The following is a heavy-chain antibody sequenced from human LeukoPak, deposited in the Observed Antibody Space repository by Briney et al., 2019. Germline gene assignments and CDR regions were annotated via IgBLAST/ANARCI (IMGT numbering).Heavy chain of an antibody. CDR1: GYSISSGFY. J-gene: IGHJ4*02. CDR3: ARLWSGYNFDY. CDR2: LYYTGSA. V-gene: IGHV4-38-2*01. D-gene: IGHD5-24*01. Sequence: SETLSLTCGVSGYSISSGFYWGWIRQPPGKGLQWIGSLYYTGSAEYNPSLKSRLTMSMDKSKNQFSLKLNSVTAADTAVHYCARLWSGYNFDYWGQGTLVTVSS.